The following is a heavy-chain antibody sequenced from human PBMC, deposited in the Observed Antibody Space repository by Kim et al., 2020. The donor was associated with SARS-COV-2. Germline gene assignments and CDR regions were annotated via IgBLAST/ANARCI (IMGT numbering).Heavy chain of an antibody. Sequence: GGSLRLSCAASGFTFSSYAMHWVRQAPGKGLEWVAVIWYDGSNKYYADSVKGRFTISRDNSKNTLYLQMNSLRAEDTAVYYCAKAKSPLYSSSWYGNYYYYYGMDVWGQGTTVTVSS. D-gene: IGHD6-13*01. CDR2: IWYDGSNK. J-gene: IGHJ6*02. CDR3: AKAKSPLYSSSWYGNYYYYYGMDV. V-gene: IGHV3-33*06. CDR1: GFTFSSYA.